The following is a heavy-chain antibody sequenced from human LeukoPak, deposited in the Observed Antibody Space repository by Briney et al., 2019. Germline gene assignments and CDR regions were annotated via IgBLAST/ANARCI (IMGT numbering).Heavy chain of an antibody. J-gene: IGHJ6*03. Sequence: GASVKVSCKASGYTFTSYAMHWVRQAPGQRLEWMGWINAGNGNTKYSQEFQGRVTITRDTSASTAYMELSSLRSEDMAVYYCAREVTTGSYYYYMDVWGKGTTVTVSS. CDR2: INAGNGNT. CDR1: GYTFTSYA. CDR3: AREVTTGSYYYYMDV. D-gene: IGHD4-11*01. V-gene: IGHV1-3*03.